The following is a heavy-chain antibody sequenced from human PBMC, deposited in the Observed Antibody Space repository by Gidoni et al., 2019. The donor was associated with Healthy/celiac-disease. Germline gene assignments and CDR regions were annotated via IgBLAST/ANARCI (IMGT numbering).Heavy chain of an antibody. V-gene: IGHV4-34*01. Sequence: QVQLQQWGAGLLKPSETLSLTCAFYGGSFSGYYWSWIRQPPGKGLEWIGEINHSGSTNYNPSLKSRVTISVDTSKNQFSLKLSSVTAADTAVYYCARGPYGDAADYWGQGTLVTVSS. D-gene: IGHD4-17*01. J-gene: IGHJ4*02. CDR1: GGSFSGYY. CDR2: INHSGST. CDR3: ARGPYGDAADY.